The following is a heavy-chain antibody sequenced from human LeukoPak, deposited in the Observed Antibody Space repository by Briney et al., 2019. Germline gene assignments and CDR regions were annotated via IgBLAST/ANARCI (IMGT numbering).Heavy chain of an antibody. J-gene: IGHJ4*02. D-gene: IGHD2-15*01. Sequence: PSETLSLTCAVYGESFSGYYWSWSRHPPGKGLEWVSEINHSGSASYNPSLKSRVTISVDTSKNQFSLKLSSVTAAHTAVYHCASFRGGGGSRLEGFDFWGQGTLVTVSS. CDR3: ASFRGGGGSRLEGFDF. V-gene: IGHV4-34*01. CDR1: GESFSGYY. CDR2: INHSGSA.